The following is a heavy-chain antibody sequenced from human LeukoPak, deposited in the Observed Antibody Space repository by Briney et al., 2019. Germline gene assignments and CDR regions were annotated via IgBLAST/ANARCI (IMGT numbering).Heavy chain of an antibody. V-gene: IGHV4-34*01. J-gene: IGHJ4*02. CDR2: INHSGST. Sequence: SETLSLTCAVYGGSFSGYYWSWIRQPPGKGLEWIGEINHSGSTNYNPSLKSRVTISVDTSKNQFSLKLSSVTAADTAVNYCARADIVATIDYWGQGTLVTVSS. CDR1: GGSFSGYY. D-gene: IGHD5-12*01. CDR3: ARADIVATIDY.